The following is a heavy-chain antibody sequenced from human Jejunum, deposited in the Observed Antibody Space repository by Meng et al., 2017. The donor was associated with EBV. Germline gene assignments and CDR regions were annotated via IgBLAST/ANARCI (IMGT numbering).Heavy chain of an antibody. CDR1: GYTFTSND. J-gene: IGHJ4*02. Sequence: VAVVKSGAEVKKPGTSVKVACKASGYTFTSNDINWVRQATGQGLEWIGWMNPSSDDTGFAQKFQGRVTVTRDNSINTAYMELSSLTSDDTAVYYCARAVGAAGSMVNFDYWGQGTLVTASS. CDR2: MNPSSDDT. D-gene: IGHD6-13*01. V-gene: IGHV1-8*01. CDR3: ARAVGAAGSMVNFDY.